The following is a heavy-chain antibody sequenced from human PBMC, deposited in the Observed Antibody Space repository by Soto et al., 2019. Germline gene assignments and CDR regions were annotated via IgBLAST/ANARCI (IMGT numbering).Heavy chain of an antibody. CDR1: GFTFSSYS. J-gene: IGHJ4*02. CDR2: ISSSSSYI. CDR3: ARDLRIEDRFGY. V-gene: IGHV3-21*01. Sequence: GGSLRLSCAASGFTFSSYSMNWVRQAPGKGLEWVSSISSSSSYIYYADSVKGRFTISRDNAKNSLYLQMNSLRAEDTAVYYRARDLRIEDRFGYWGQGTLVTVSS. D-gene: IGHD1-26*01.